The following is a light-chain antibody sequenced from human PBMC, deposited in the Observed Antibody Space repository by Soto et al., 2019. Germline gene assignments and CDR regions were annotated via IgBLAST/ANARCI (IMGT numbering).Light chain of an antibody. CDR3: QHYDSPPYT. J-gene: IGKJ2*01. CDR1: QTVSSSY. CDR2: DAS. Sequence: EIVLTQSPATLSLSPGERATLSCGASQTVSSSYLAWYQQKPGLAPRLLIYDASNRATGIPDRFSGSGSGKYFTLTISRLEPEDFGVYYCQHYDSPPYTVGQGTKLEIK. V-gene: IGKV3D-20*01.